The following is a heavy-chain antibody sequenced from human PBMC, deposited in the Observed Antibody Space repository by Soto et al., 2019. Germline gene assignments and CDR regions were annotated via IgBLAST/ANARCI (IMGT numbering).Heavy chain of an antibody. CDR2: INAGNGNT. J-gene: IGHJ6*02. CDR3: ARNCISTSCYRYGIDV. D-gene: IGHD2-2*01. V-gene: IGHV1-3*01. CDR1: GYTFTSYA. Sequence: ASVKVSCKASGYTFTSYAMHWVRQAPGQRLEWMGWINAGNGNTKYSQKFQGRVTITRDTSASTAYMELSSLRSEDTAVYYCARNCISTSCYRYGIDVWGQGTTVTVSS.